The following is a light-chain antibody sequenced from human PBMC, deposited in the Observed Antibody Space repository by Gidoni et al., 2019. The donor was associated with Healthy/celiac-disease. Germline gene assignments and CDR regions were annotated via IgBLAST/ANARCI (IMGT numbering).Light chain of an antibody. CDR3: AAWDDSLNGVV. Sequence: QSVLTQPPPASATPRQGVPIACSGSSSNSGSNTGNWYQQLPGTAPKLLIYSNSQRPSGVPDRFSGSKSGTSASLAISGLQSEDEADYYCAAWDDSLNGVVFGGGTKLTVL. J-gene: IGLJ2*01. CDR2: SNS. CDR1: SSNSGSNT. V-gene: IGLV1-44*01.